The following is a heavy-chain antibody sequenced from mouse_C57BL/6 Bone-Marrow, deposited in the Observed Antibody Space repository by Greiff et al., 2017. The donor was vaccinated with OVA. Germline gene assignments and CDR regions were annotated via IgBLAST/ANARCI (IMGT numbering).Heavy chain of an antibody. Sequence: VQLQQSGAELVKPGASVKISCKASGYTFTDYYINWVKQRPGQGLEWIGKLGPGSGSTYYNEKFKGKATLTADKSSSTAYMQLSSLTSEDSAVYFSARSPYYGNWYFDVWGTGTTVTVSS. CDR1: GYTFTDYY. J-gene: IGHJ1*03. CDR2: LGPGSGST. CDR3: ARSPYYGNWYFDV. D-gene: IGHD2-10*01. V-gene: IGHV1-77*01.